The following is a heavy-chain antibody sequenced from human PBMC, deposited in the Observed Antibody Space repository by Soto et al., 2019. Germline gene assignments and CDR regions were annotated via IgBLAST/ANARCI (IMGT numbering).Heavy chain of an antibody. CDR2: ISWNSGSI. Sequence: GGSLRLSCAASGFTFDDYAMHWVRQAPGKGLEWVSGISWNSGSIGYADSVKGRFTISRDNAKNSLYLQMNSLRAEDTALYYCAKDAEVYAIPTYFDYWGQGTLVTVSS. J-gene: IGHJ4*02. CDR1: GFTFDDYA. V-gene: IGHV3-9*01. D-gene: IGHD2-8*01. CDR3: AKDAEVYAIPTYFDY.